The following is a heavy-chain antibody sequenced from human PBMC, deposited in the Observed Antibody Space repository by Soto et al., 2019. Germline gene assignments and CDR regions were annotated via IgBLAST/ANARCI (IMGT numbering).Heavy chain of an antibody. CDR1: GYTFNTYW. CDR3: ERNGCNKQLVLDKFRFDP. J-gene: IGHJ5*02. Sequence: PGESLKISCKASGYTFNTYWIAWVRQMPGKGLEWMGLIYPGDSDTRYSPSFQGQVTISADKSTSTAYLEWSSLKASDTAMYYCERNGCNKQLVLDKFRFDPWGKGTQVTV. D-gene: IGHD3-3*01. CDR2: IYPGDSDT. V-gene: IGHV5-51*01.